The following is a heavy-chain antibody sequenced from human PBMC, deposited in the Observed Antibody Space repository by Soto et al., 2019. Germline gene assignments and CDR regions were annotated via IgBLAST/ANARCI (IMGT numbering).Heavy chain of an antibody. CDR1: GGSISSDY. CDR3: ARLRHSSGWFFDY. D-gene: IGHD6-19*01. V-gene: IGHV4-59*01. J-gene: IGHJ4*02. CDR2: IYYSGST. Sequence: PSETLSLTCTVSGGSISSDYWSWIRQPPGKGLEWIGYIYYSGSTAYNPSLKSRVTISVDTSKNQFSLKLSSVTAADTAVYYCARLRHSSGWFFDYWGQGTLVTVSS.